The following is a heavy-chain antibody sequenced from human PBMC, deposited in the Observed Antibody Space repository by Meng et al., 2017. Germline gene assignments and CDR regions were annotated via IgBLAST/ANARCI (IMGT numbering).Heavy chain of an antibody. CDR1: GFTFSSYG. CDR3: AREAAYDYDYVWGSYRSPPDV. J-gene: IGHJ6*01. CDR2: IWYDGSNK. V-gene: IGHV3-33*01. Sequence: GESLKISCAASGFTFSSYGMHWVRQAPGKGLEWVAVIWYDGSNKYYADSVKGRFTISRDNSKNTLYLQMNSLRAEDTAVYYCAREAAYDYDYVWGSYRSPPDVWGQGNTV. D-gene: IGHD3-16*02.